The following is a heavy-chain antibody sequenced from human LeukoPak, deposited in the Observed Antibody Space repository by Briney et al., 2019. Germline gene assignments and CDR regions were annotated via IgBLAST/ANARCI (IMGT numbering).Heavy chain of an antibody. Sequence: SGPTLVKPTQTLTLTCSFSGFSLNTGGVGVAWIRQPPRKALEWLALIYGDDDKEYSPSLKSRLTITKDTSKSQVVLTMTNMDPEDTATYYCVHREVGTVGFFFDHWGQGTLVTVSS. J-gene: IGHJ4*02. CDR2: IYGDDDK. CDR1: GFSLNTGGVG. CDR3: VHREVGTVGFFFDH. V-gene: IGHV2-5*02. D-gene: IGHD3-10*01.